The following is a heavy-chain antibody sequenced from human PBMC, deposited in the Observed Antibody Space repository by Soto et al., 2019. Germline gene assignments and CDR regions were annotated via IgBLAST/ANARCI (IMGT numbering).Heavy chain of an antibody. V-gene: IGHV3-7*01. CDR2: INQNGGET. CDR1: GFTFSSYW. CDR3: ARDRPYCSSTSCSALWGYMDV. D-gene: IGHD2-2*01. J-gene: IGHJ6*03. Sequence: GGSLRLSCAASGFTFSSYWMSWVRQAPGQGLEWVANINQNGGETDHLDAVRGRFTISRDNAKNSLYLQMSSLRVDDTAVYYCARDRPYCSSTSCSALWGYMDVWGKGTMVTVSS.